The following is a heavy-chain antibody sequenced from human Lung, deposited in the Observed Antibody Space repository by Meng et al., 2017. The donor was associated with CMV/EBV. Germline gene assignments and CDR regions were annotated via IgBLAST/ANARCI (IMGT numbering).Heavy chain of an antibody. CDR1: GGSFSGYY. CDR3: ARGFLSFVRVFDY. D-gene: IGHD2/OR15-2a*01. V-gene: IGHV4-34*01. J-gene: IGHJ4*02. Sequence: QWPRKARGAVVWHPSATLSLTCAVYGGSFSGYYWSWIRQPPGKGLEWIGEINHSGSTNYNPSLKSRVTISVDTSKNQFSLKLSSVPAADTAVYYCARGFLSFVRVFDYWGQGTLVTVSS. CDR2: INHSGST.